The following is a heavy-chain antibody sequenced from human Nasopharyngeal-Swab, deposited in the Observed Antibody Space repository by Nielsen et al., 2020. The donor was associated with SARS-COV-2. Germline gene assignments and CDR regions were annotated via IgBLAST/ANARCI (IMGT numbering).Heavy chain of an antibody. Sequence: GESLKISCAASGFTFSDYYMSWIRQAPGKGLEWVSYISSSGSTIYYADSVKGRFTISRDNAKNSLYLQMNSLRAEDTAVYYCARDQVPDAFDIWGQGTMATVSS. CDR1: GFTFSDYY. CDR2: ISSSGSTI. V-gene: IGHV3-11*04. CDR3: ARDQVPDAFDI. J-gene: IGHJ3*02.